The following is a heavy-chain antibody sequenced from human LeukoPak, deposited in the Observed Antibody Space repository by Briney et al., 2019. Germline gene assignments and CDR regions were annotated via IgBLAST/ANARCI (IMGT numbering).Heavy chain of an antibody. CDR2: IHYSGSA. D-gene: IGHD3-10*01. Sequence: SETLSLTCTVSGGSINSYYWSWIRQPPGKGLQWIGCIHYSGSANYNPSLKSRVTISVDTSKNQFSLKLSSVTAADTAVYYCARTTMVRGTYYMDVWGKGTTVTISS. CDR1: GGSINSYY. CDR3: ARTTMVRGTYYMDV. J-gene: IGHJ6*03. V-gene: IGHV4-59*01.